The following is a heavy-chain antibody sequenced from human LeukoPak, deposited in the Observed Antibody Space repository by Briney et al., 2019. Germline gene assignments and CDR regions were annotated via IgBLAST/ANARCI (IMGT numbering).Heavy chain of an antibody. J-gene: IGHJ4*02. CDR2: INIDSITV. Sequence: GGSLRLSCATSGFTFSHYGMHWVRQAPGKGLEWVSYINIDSITVNYADSVKGRFTISRDNAKNSLYLQMNSLRAEDTAVYYCSTAKFDNWGQGTLVTVSS. CDR1: GFTFSHYG. CDR3: STAKFDN. V-gene: IGHV3-48*01.